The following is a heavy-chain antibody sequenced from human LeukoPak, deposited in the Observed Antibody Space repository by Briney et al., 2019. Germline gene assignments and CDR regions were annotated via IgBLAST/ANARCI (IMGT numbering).Heavy chain of an antibody. Sequence: GGSLRLSCAASGFTFSIYWMSWVRQAPGKGLEWVANIKQDGSEKYYVDSVKGRFTISRDNAKNSLYLQMNSLRAEDTAVYYCARVGGSSSSFDPWGQGTLATVSS. CDR1: GFTFSIYW. CDR2: IKQDGSEK. D-gene: IGHD1-26*01. J-gene: IGHJ5*02. CDR3: ARVGGSSSSFDP. V-gene: IGHV3-7*01.